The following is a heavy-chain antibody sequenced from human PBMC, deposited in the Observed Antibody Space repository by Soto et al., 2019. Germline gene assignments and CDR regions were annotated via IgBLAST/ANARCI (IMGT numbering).Heavy chain of an antibody. V-gene: IGHV1-2*02. CDR1: GYTFTGYY. CDR2: INPNSGGT. D-gene: IGHD3-22*01. CDR3: ARDGAMIVGLFDY. J-gene: IGHJ4*02. Sequence: VASVRVSFKASGYTFTGYYMDWVRQAPGQGLEWMGWINPNSGGTNYAQKFQGRVTMTRDTSISTAYTELSRLRSDDTAVYYCARDGAMIVGLFDYWGQGTPVTVSS.